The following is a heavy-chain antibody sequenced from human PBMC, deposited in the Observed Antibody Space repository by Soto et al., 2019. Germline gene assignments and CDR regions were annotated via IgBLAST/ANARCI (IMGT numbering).Heavy chain of an antibody. CDR1: GFTFDDFA. J-gene: IGHJ5*02. V-gene: IGHV3-9*01. CDR3: AKSKQQLVRGENGFDL. CDR2: ISWNGGSI. Sequence: GGSLRLSCAASGFTFDDFAMHWFRQAPGKGLEWVSGISWNGGSIAYADSVKGRFTISRDNAKNSLYLQMNSLRAEDTALYYCAKSKQQLVRGENGFDLWGQGTLVTVSS. D-gene: IGHD6-13*01.